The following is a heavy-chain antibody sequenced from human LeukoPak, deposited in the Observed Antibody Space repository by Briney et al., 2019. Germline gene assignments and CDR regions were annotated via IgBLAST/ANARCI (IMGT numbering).Heavy chain of an antibody. CDR1: GYTFTGYY. J-gene: IGHJ4*02. Sequence: GASVKVSCKASGYTFTGYYMHWVRQAPGQGLEWMGWINPNSGGTNYAQKFQGWVTMTRDTSISTAYMELSRLRSDDTAVYYCARGRHGSGGITDYWGQGTLVTVSS. D-gene: IGHD3-10*01. CDR3: ARGRHGSGGITDY. CDR2: INPNSGGT. V-gene: IGHV1-2*04.